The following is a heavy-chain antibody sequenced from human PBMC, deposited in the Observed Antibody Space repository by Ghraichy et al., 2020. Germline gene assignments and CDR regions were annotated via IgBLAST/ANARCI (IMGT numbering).Heavy chain of an antibody. D-gene: IGHD4-17*01. CDR2: IYYSGST. Sequence: LSLTCTVSGGSISSGGYYWSWIRQHPGKGLEWIGYIYYSGSTYYNPSLQSRLTISVDTSKNQFSLKLSSVTAADTAVYYCARSPTTRFDYWGQGTLVTVSS. CDR1: GGSISSGGYY. V-gene: IGHV4-31*03. CDR3: ARSPTTRFDY. J-gene: IGHJ4*02.